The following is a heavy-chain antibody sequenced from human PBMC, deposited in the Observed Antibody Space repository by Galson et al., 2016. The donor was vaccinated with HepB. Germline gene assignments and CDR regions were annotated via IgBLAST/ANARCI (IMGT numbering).Heavy chain of an antibody. CDR3: MRHGSNSGWLTGFQN. V-gene: IGHV5-51*01. D-gene: IGHD5-12*01. CDR2: IYPGDSET. CDR1: TYIFSNYW. J-gene: IGHJ1*01. Sequence: SGAEVKKPGESLKISCQGSTYIFSNYWISWVRQMPGKGLEWVGIIYPGDSETIYSPTFQGRVTISADKSIGTAYLQWNSLKVSDTAIYYCMRHGSNSGWLTGFQNGGQGPLVTGSA.